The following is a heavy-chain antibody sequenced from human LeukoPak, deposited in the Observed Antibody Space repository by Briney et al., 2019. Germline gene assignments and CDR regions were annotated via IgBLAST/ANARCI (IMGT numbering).Heavy chain of an antibody. J-gene: IGHJ5*02. CDR1: GFTFSSYG. V-gene: IGHV3-30*02. CDR3: AKIKSVAARWFDP. Sequence: QSGGSLRLSCAASGFTFSSYGMHWVRQAPGKGLEWVAFIRYDGGNKYYADSVKGRFTISRDNSKNTLYLQMNSLRAEDTAVYYCAKIKSVAARWFDPWGQGTQVTVSS. D-gene: IGHD6-6*01. CDR2: IRYDGGNK.